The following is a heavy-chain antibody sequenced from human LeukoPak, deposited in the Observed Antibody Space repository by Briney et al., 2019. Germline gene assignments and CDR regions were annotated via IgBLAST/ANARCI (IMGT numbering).Heavy chain of an antibody. V-gene: IGHV5-51*01. CDR3: ARYLDSSGYYFDY. Sequence: GESLKISCKGSGYSFTSYWIGWVRQLPGKGLEWMGIIYPGDSDTRYSPSFQGQVTISADKSISTAYLQWSSLKASDTAMYYCARYLDSSGYYFDYWGQGTLVTVSS. CDR2: IYPGDSDT. CDR1: GYSFTSYW. J-gene: IGHJ4*02. D-gene: IGHD3-22*01.